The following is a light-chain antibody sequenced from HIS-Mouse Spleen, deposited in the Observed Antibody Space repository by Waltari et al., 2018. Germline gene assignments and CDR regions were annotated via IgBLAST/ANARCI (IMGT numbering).Light chain of an antibody. V-gene: IGLV2-14*03. CDR2: DVS. CDR3: SSYTSSSTLRV. J-gene: IGLJ3*02. Sequence: QSVLTQPPSASGSPGQSITISCTGTSSDVGGYNYVSWYQQHPGKAPKLMIYDVSNRPSGVSNRFSGSKSGNTASLTISGLQAEDEADYYCSSYTSSSTLRVFGGGTKLTVL. CDR1: SSDVGGYNY.